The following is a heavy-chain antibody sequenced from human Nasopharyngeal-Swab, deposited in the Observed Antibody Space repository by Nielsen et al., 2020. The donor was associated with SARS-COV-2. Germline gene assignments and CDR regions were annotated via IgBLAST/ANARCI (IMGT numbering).Heavy chain of an antibody. Sequence: GESLKISCAASGFTFSSSALSWVRQAPGKGLEWVSVISESGRTYYADSVKGRFTISRDNSKNTLYLEMNSLRVEDTAVYYCAKDQPSDYWGQGTLVTVSS. CDR2: ISESGRT. CDR1: GFTFSSSA. V-gene: IGHV3-23*01. CDR3: AKDQPSDY. J-gene: IGHJ4*02.